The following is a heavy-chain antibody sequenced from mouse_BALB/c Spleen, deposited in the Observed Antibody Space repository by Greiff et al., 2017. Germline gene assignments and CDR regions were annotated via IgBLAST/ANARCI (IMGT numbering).Heavy chain of an antibody. J-gene: IGHJ3*01. Sequence: QVQLQQSGAELMKPGASVKISCKATGYTFSSYWIEWVKQRPGHGLEWIGEILPGSGSTNYNEKFKGKATFTADTSSNTAYMQLSSLTSEDSAVYYCARASYSRGCAYWGQGTLVTVSA. CDR2: ILPGSGST. CDR3: ARASYSRGCAY. V-gene: IGHV1-9*01. D-gene: IGHD3-2*02. CDR1: GYTFSSYW.